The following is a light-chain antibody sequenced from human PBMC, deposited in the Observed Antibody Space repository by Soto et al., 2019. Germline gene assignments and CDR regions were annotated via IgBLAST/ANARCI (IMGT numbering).Light chain of an antibody. CDR2: AAS. J-gene: IGKJ1*01. Sequence: DIQMTQSPSSLSVSVGDRVTITCRASQSISSYLNWYQQKPGKAPKLLIYAASSLQSGVPSRFSGSGSGTDFTLTISSLQPEDFATYYCQHSYSTPWTFGQGTKVEIK. CDR1: QSISSY. V-gene: IGKV1-39*01. CDR3: QHSYSTPWT.